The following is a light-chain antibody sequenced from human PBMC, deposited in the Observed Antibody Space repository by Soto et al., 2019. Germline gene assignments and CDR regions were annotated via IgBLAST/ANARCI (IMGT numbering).Light chain of an antibody. CDR1: SSNIGAGYD. Sequence: QSELTQPPSVSGAPGQRVTISCTGSSSNIGAGYDVHWYKQLPGRVPKLLIYGNNNRPSGVPDRFSGSKSGTSASLAITGLQAEDEADYYCQSYDSSLSGSVFGGGTQLTVL. V-gene: IGLV1-40*01. CDR2: GNN. CDR3: QSYDSSLSGSV. J-gene: IGLJ7*01.